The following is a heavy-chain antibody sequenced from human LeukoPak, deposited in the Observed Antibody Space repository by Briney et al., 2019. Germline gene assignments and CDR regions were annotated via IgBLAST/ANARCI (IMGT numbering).Heavy chain of an antibody. J-gene: IGHJ4*02. CDR3: ASHYSSGSYRYTGSFDS. CDR2: INHSGTT. D-gene: IGHD3-16*02. V-gene: IGHV4-34*01. Sequence: PSETLSLTCAVYGVSFSDYYWSWIRQPPGKGLEWIGEINHSGTTNYSPSLKSRVSMSVDTSKNQFSLKLNSVTAADAAMYYCASHYSSGSYRYTGSFDSWGQGMLVNVSS. CDR1: GVSFSDYY.